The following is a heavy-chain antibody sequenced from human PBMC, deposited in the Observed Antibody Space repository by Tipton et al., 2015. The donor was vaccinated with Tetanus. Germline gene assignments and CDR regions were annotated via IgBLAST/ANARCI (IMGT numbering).Heavy chain of an antibody. CDR2: IYYSGST. J-gene: IGHJ4*02. V-gene: IGHV4-31*03. Sequence: TLSLTCTVSGGSISSGGYYWSWIRQHPGKGLEWIGYIYYSGSTYYNPSLKSRVTISVDTSKNQFSLKLSSVTAADTAVYYCAKTGWFGHMPAFDFWGQGALVTVSS. D-gene: IGHD3-10*01. CDR1: GGSISSGGYY. CDR3: AKTGWFGHMPAFDF.